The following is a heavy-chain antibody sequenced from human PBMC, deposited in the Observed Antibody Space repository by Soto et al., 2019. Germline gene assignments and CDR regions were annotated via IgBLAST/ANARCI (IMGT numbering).Heavy chain of an antibody. CDR1: GYSFTNYG. CDR3: ARGVGSGSYYNQYNWFDP. V-gene: IGHV1-18*01. Sequence: GASVKVSCADSGYSFTNYGISWVRQAPGQGLEWMGWISAYNGNTNFAQKLQGRVTMTTDTSTSTAYMELRSLRSDDTAVYYCARGVGSGSYYNQYNWFDPWGQGTLVTVSS. J-gene: IGHJ5*02. D-gene: IGHD3-10*01. CDR2: ISAYNGNT.